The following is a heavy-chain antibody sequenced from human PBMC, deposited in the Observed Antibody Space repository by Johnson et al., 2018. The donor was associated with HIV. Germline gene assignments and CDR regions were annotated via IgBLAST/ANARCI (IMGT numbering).Heavy chain of an antibody. CDR1: GFTFSSYW. V-gene: IGHV3-74*01. J-gene: IGHJ3*02. CDR2: INSDGSST. CDR3: AKVRSRWTTFDDAFDI. Sequence: VQLVESGGGLVQPGGSLRLSCAASGFTFSSYWMHWVRQAPGKGLVWVSRINSDGSSTNYADSVKGRFTISRDNAKNTLYLQMNSLRAEDTAVYYCAKVRSRWTTFDDAFDIWGQGTLVTVSS. D-gene: IGHD4-11*01.